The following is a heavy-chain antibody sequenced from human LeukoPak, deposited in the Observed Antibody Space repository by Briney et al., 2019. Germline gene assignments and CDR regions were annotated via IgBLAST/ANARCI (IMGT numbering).Heavy chain of an antibody. Sequence: GGSLRLSCAASGFTFSSYAMSWVRQAPGKGLEWVSAISGSGGSTYYADSVKGRFTISRDNSKNTLYLQMNSLRAEDTAVYYCAKDMMIQLWPRQADYWGQGTLVTVSS. CDR3: AKDMMIQLWPRQADY. CDR1: GFTFSSYA. J-gene: IGHJ4*02. CDR2: ISGSGGST. D-gene: IGHD5-18*01. V-gene: IGHV3-23*01.